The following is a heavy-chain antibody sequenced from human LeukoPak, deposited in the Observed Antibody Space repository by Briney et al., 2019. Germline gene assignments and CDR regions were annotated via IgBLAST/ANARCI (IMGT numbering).Heavy chain of an antibody. V-gene: IGHV3-21*01. CDR2: ISSSGSHI. Sequence: GGSLRLSCAASGFTFSTYSINWVRQAPGKGLQWVSSISSSGSHIYYADSVKGRFTISRDNAKNSLYLQMNSLRAEDTAVYYCAREVGCSSTSCSDYWGQGTLVTVSS. J-gene: IGHJ4*02. D-gene: IGHD2-2*01. CDR3: AREVGCSSTSCSDY. CDR1: GFTFSTYS.